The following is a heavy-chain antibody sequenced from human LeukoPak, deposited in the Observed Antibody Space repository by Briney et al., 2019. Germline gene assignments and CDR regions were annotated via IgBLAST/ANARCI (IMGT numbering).Heavy chain of an antibody. J-gene: IGHJ4*02. D-gene: IGHD3-10*01. V-gene: IGHV4-30-4*08. CDR1: GFTFSSYA. CDR2: IHYGGTT. Sequence: LRLSCAASGFTFSSYAMSWIRQPPGKGLEWIGYIHYGGTTYYSPSLKSRVTISPDTSKNQFPLKLTSVTAADTAVYFCTRGAMLRGIPHSPGEWGQGTLVTVSS. CDR3: TRGAMLRGIPHSPGE.